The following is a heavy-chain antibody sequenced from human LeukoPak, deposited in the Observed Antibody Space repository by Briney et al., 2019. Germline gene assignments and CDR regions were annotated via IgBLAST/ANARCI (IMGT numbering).Heavy chain of an antibody. J-gene: IGHJ4*02. Sequence: GGSLRLSCAASGFTFSSYAMSWVRQAPGKGLEWVSAISGSGGSTYYADSVKGRFTISRDNSENTLYLQMNSLRAEDTAVYYCAKDLEPEDIVVVVAANLGYDYWGQGTLVTVSS. CDR1: GFTFSSYA. V-gene: IGHV3-23*01. CDR3: AKDLEPEDIVVVVAANLGYDY. CDR2: ISGSGGST. D-gene: IGHD2-15*01.